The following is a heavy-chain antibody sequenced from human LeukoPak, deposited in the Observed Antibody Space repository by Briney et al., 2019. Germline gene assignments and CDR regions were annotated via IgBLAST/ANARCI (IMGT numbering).Heavy chain of an antibody. J-gene: IGHJ3*01. CDR1: GGSCCSISDSRHP. V-gene: IGHV4-39*01. D-gene: IGHD5-24*01. CDR2: IYYTRDS. Sequence: PSGTLSLTCTVSGGSCCSISDSRHPWSWIRQPPGKGLEWIGSIYYTRDSYYNPSLNSRVTIALDTSKNQFSLKMSSVTAADTAMYYCARYLRPQLKYAFDVWGQGTMVTV. CDR3: ARYLRPQLKYAFDV.